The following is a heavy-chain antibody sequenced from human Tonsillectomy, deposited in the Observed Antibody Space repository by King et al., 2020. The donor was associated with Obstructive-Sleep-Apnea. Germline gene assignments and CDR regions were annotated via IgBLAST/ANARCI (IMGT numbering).Heavy chain of an antibody. CDR2: ISGHNGDT. CDR1: GYNFKTYG. D-gene: IGHD3-10*01. V-gene: IGHV1-18*01. Sequence: QLVQSGGEVKKPGASVRVSCKASGYNFKTYGLSWVRQAPGQGLEWMGWISGHNGDTNYAQRLRGRVVMTADTTTSTAYMGLSSLTPDDTAVYYCARDLFYYNSGTSYEDTFDIWGQGTMVTVSS. CDR3: ARDLFYYNSGTSYEDTFDI. J-gene: IGHJ3*02.